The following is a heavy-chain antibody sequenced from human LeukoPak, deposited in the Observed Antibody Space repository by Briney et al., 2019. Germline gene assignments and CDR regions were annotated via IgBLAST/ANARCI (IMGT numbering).Heavy chain of an antibody. D-gene: IGHD3/OR15-3a*01. J-gene: IGHJ4*02. Sequence: ASVTVSCKASGYTFTGYYMHWVRQAPGQGLEWMGWINPNSGGTNYAQKFQGRVTMTRDTSISTAYMELSRLRSDDTAVYYCASPAPWTGYSFDYWGQGTLVTVSS. CDR2: INPNSGGT. V-gene: IGHV1-2*02. CDR1: GYTFTGYY. CDR3: ASPAPWTGYSFDY.